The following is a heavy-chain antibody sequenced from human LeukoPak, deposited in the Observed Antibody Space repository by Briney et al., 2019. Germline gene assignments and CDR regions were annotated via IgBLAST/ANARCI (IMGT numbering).Heavy chain of an antibody. J-gene: IGHJ4*02. D-gene: IGHD3-10*01. V-gene: IGHV4-34*01. CDR2: INHSGST. CDR3: ARARVHGSGSYDY. Sequence: PSETLSLTCTVSGFSISSYYWSWIRQPPGKGLEWIGEINHSGSTNYNPSLKSRVTISVDTSKNQFSLKLSSVTAADTAVYYCARARVHGSGSYDYWGQGTLVTVSS. CDR1: GFSISSYY.